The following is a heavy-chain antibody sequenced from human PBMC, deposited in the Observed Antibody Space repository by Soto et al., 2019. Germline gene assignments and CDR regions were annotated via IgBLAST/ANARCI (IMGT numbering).Heavy chain of an antibody. D-gene: IGHD2-8*01. CDR2: ISPYNGNT. J-gene: IGHJ4*02. Sequence: QVQLVQSGAEVKEPWASVTVSCMASGYSFTSYGLICLRQAPGQRLEWMGWISPYNGNTNYTQKLQGRVTMTTDTSTHTAYMELRSLRSYDTAVYYCARQFGVNPHFDYWGQGALVAVSA. CDR1: GYSFTSYG. CDR3: ARQFGVNPHFDY. V-gene: IGHV1-18*01.